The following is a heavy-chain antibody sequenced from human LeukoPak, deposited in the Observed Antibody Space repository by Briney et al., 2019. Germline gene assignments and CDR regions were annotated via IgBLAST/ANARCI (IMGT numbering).Heavy chain of an antibody. D-gene: IGHD2-2*02. CDR1: GFTFSDYY. Sequence: GGSLRLSCAASGFTFSDYYRSWIRQAPGKGLEWFSYISSSGSTIYYADSVKGRFTISRDNAKNSLYLQMNSLRAEDTAVYYCARVPIRYCSSTSCYTDLYYFDYWGQGTLVTVSS. CDR3: ARVPIRYCSSTSCYTDLYYFDY. CDR2: ISSSGSTI. J-gene: IGHJ4*02. V-gene: IGHV3-11*04.